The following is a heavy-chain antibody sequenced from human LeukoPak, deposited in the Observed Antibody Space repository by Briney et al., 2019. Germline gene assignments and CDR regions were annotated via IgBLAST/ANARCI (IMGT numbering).Heavy chain of an antibody. CDR3: AKHIAAAGRVYYFDY. V-gene: IGHV3-23*01. J-gene: IGHJ4*02. D-gene: IGHD6-13*01. Sequence: PGGSLRLSCAASGFTFTSYAMSWVRQAPGRGLEWVSAISGSGGSTYYADSVKGRFTITRDNSKNTPYLQMNSLRAEDTAVYYCAKHIAAAGRVYYFDYWGQGTLVTVSS. CDR1: GFTFTSYA. CDR2: ISGSGGST.